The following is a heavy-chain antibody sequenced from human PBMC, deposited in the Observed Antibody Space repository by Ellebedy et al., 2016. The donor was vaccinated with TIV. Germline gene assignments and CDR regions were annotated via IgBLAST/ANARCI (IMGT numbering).Heavy chain of an antibody. CDR1: GGSFSGYY. J-gene: IGHJ3*02. D-gene: IGHD4-17*01. CDR2: INHSGST. Sequence: SETLSLXXAVYGGSFSGYYWSWIRQPPGKGLEWIGEINHSGSTNYNPSLKSRVTISVDTSKNQFSLKLSSVTAADTAVYYCARSYGDSDAFDIWGQGTMVTVSS. CDR3: ARSYGDSDAFDI. V-gene: IGHV4-34*01.